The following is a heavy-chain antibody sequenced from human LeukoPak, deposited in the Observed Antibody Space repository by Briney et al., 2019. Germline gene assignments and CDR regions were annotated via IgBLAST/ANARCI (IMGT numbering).Heavy chain of an antibody. Sequence: SETLSLTCAVYGGSFSGYYWSWIRQPPGEGLEWIGEINHSGSTNYNPSLKSRVTISVDTSKNQFSLKLSSVTAADTAVYYCARGRCSGGSCYFGTLYYYYYMDVWGKGTTVTVSS. D-gene: IGHD2-15*01. CDR1: GGSFSGYY. CDR2: INHSGST. V-gene: IGHV4-34*01. CDR3: ARGRCSGGSCYFGTLYYYYYMDV. J-gene: IGHJ6*03.